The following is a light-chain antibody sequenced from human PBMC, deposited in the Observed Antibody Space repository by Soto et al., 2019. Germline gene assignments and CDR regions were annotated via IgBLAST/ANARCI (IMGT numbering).Light chain of an antibody. CDR2: AAS. J-gene: IGKJ1*01. CDR3: QQSDSTRT. CDR1: QSISSY. V-gene: IGKV1-39*01. Sequence: DIQMTQSPSSLSASVGDRVTITCRASQSISSYLNWYQQKPGKAPKLLIYAASSLQSGVPSRFSGSGSGTEVTLTISILQPEDFATYYCQQSDSTRTFGQGTKVEIK.